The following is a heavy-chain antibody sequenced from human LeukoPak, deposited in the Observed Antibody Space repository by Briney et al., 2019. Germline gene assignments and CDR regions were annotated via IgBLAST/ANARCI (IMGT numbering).Heavy chain of an antibody. V-gene: IGHV3-9*01. CDR2: ISWNSGSI. CDR3: AKGTYYYESSGYLGYFDY. D-gene: IGHD3-22*01. J-gene: IGHJ4*02. CDR1: GFTFDDYA. Sequence: GGSLRLSCAASGFTFDDYAMHWVRQAPGKGLEWVSGISWNSGSIGYADSVKGRFTISRDNAKNSLYLQMNSLRAEDTALYYCAKGTYYYESSGYLGYFDYWGQGTLVTVSS.